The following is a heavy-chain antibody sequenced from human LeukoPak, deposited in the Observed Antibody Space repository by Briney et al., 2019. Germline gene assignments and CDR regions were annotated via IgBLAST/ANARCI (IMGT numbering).Heavy chain of an antibody. Sequence: PSETLSLTRTFSAYFNSDGWVWGMIRQRPGKGLDWIGSLYRSGTTNYNPSLKSRVTMSVDTAKNQFSLKLSSVTAADSTMYYCTRLSHVAGAPKVSWFDPWGEGTLVTVSS. CDR2: LYRSGTT. D-gene: IGHD1-26*01. J-gene: IGHJ5*02. CDR3: TRLSHVAGAPKVSWFDP. CDR1: AYFNSDGWV. V-gene: IGHV4-38-2*02.